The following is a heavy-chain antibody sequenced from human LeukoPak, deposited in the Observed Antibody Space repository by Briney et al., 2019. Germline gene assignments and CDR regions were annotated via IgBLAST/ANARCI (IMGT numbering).Heavy chain of an antibody. V-gene: IGHV3-30*18. CDR3: AKDLDSSGYFDY. D-gene: IGHD3-22*01. J-gene: IGHJ4*02. Sequence: GALLLSCAASGFTFSSYGMHWVRQAPGKGLEWVAVISYDGSNKYYADSVKGRFTISRDNSKNTLYLQMNSLRAEDTAVYYCAKDLDSSGYFDYWGQGTLVTVSS. CDR1: GFTFSSYG. CDR2: ISYDGSNK.